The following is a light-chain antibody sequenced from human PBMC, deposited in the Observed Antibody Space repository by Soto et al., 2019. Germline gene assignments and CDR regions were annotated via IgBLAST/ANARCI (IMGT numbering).Light chain of an antibody. CDR1: QRVRSY. V-gene: IGKV3-20*01. Sequence: EIVLTQSPATVSVSPGERATLSCRASQRVRSYLAWYQQKPRQAPRLLIYGASSRATGIPDSFSGSGSGKDFTLTISGLEPEDFAVYYCQQYGYTPRTFGQGTNVEIK. J-gene: IGKJ1*01. CDR3: QQYGYTPRT. CDR2: GAS.